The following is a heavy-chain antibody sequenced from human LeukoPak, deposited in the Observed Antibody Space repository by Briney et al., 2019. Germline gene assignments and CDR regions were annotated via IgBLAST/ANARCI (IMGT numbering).Heavy chain of an antibody. CDR3: ARDRSEIFLYDFWSGSTELAFDY. CDR2: ISAYNGNT. D-gene: IGHD3-3*01. Sequence: GASVKVSCRASGGTFSSYAISWVRQAPGQGLEWMGWISAYNGNTNYAQKLQGRVTMTTDTSTSTAYMELRSLRSDDTAVYYCARDRSEIFLYDFWSGSTELAFDYWGQGTLVTVSS. CDR1: GGTFSSYA. J-gene: IGHJ4*02. V-gene: IGHV1-18*01.